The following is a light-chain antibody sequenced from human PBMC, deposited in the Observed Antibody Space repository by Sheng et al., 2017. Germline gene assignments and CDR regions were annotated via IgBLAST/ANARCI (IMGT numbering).Light chain of an antibody. CDR3: QESNSFPYT. Sequence: DIQMTQSPSAMSASVGDRITITCRASQGISNYLAWFQYKPGKVPTRLIYAASNLQSGVPSRFSASGSGTDFTLTIINLQPEDFATYCCQESNSFPYTFGQGTKLEI. J-gene: IGKJ2*01. V-gene: IGKV1-17*03. CDR1: QGISNY. CDR2: AAS.